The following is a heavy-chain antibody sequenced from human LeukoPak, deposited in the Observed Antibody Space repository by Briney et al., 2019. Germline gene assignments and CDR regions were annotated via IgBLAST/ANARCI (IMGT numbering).Heavy chain of an antibody. CDR3: ARDGIFDY. CDR2: VRSGSTYI. V-gene: IGHV3-21*01. J-gene: IGHJ4*02. CDR1: GFTLSTYS. Sequence: GGSLRLSCAASGFTLSTYSMHWVRQAPAKGLEWVSSVRSGSTYINYAYSVKGRFTISRDDAKNSLYLQMNSLRAEDTAVYYCARDGIFDYWGQGTLVTVSS.